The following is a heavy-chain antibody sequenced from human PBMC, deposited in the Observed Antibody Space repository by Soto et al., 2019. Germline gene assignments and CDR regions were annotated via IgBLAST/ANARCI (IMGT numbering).Heavy chain of an antibody. CDR2: IYSGGST. J-gene: IGHJ6*02. D-gene: IGHD4-4*01. V-gene: IGHV3-53*01. Sequence: EVQLVESGGGLIQPGGSLRLSCAASGFTVSSNYMSWVRQAPGKGLEWVSVIYSGGSTYYADSVKGRFTISRDNSKNTLYLQMNSLRAEDTAVYYCARDWLDYSRFYGMDVWGQGTTVTVSS. CDR1: GFTVSSNY. CDR3: ARDWLDYSRFYGMDV.